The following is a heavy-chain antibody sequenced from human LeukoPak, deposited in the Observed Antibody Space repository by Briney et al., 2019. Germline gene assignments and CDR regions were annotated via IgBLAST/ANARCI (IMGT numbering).Heavy chain of an antibody. CDR1: GFTFSSCS. D-gene: IGHD3-3*01. J-gene: IGHJ6*03. V-gene: IGHV3-48*04. CDR2: ISSSSSTI. Sequence: GGSLRLSCAASGFTFSSCSMNWVRQAPGKGLEWVSYISSSSSTIYYADSVKGRFTISRDNAKNSLYLQMNSLRAEDTAVYYCARGGGYDFWSGYYSYYYYMDVWGKGTTVTVSS. CDR3: ARGGGYDFWSGYYSYYYYMDV.